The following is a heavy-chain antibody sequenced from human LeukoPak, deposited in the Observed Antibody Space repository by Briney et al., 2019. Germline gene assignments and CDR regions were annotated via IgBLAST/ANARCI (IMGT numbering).Heavy chain of an antibody. J-gene: IGHJ6*02. CDR1: GFTFSSYW. V-gene: IGHV3-74*01. CDR3: ARNDAFRGVGMDV. Sequence: GGSLRLSCAASGFTFSSYWMHWVRQVPGKGLVWVSRLNTDGSSTSYADSVKGRFTISRDNARNTLYLQMNSLRAEDTAVYYCARNDAFRGVGMDVWGQGTTVTVSS. CDR2: LNTDGSST. D-gene: IGHD3-16*01.